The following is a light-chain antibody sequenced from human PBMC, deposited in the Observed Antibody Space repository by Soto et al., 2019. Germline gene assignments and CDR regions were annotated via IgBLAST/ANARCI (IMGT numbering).Light chain of an antibody. CDR2: GAS. V-gene: IGKV3-11*01. CDR1: QSVNNY. Sequence: EIVLTQSPATLSLSPGERATLSCRASQSVNNYLAWYQQKPGQAPRLLIYGASNRATGIPARFSGSGSGTDFTLTISSLEPEDFAVYYCQQRSNWLITFGQGKRLEIK. J-gene: IGKJ5*01. CDR3: QQRSNWLIT.